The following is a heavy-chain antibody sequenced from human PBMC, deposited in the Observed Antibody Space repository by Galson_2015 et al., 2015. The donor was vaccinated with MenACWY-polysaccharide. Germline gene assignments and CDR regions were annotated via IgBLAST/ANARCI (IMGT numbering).Heavy chain of an antibody. CDR2: INPNSGGT. J-gene: IGHJ6*02. CDR3: ARDPLVIPGIAAAGTGGRYYYYGMDV. D-gene: IGHD6-13*01. CDR1: GYTFTGYY. Sequence: SVKVSCKASGYTFTGYYMHWVRQAPGQGLEWMGWINPNSGGTNYAQKFQGRVTMTRDTYISTAYMELSRLRSDDTAVYYCARDPLVIPGIAAAGTGGRYYYYGMDVWGQGTTVTVSS. V-gene: IGHV1-2*02.